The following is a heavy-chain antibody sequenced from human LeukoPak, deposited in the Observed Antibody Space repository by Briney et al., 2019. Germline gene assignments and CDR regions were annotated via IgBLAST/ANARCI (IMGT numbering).Heavy chain of an antibody. Sequence: GGFLRLSCAASRFTFSNYGVNWVRQAPGKGLEWVSYINSRSSTIYYADSVRGRFTISRDNAKNSLYLQMNSLRAEDTAVYYCAKDFEGRLQPLDYWGQGTLVTVSS. J-gene: IGHJ4*02. CDR2: INSRSSTI. CDR3: AKDFEGRLQPLDY. V-gene: IGHV3-48*01. CDR1: RFTFSNYG. D-gene: IGHD5-24*01.